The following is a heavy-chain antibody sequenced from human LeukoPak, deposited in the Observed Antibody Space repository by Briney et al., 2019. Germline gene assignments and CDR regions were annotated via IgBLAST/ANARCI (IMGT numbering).Heavy chain of an antibody. D-gene: IGHD3-22*01. CDR1: GITLSNYG. V-gene: IGHV3-23*01. J-gene: IGHJ4*02. CDR3: AKRGVVIRVILVGFHKEAYYFDS. CDR2: IGGSGGTT. Sequence: GGSLRLSCAVSGITLSNYGMSWVRQAPGKGLEWVAGIGGSGGTTNYADSVKGRFTISRDNPKNTLFLHMNSLRAEDTAVYFCAKRGVVIRVILVGFHKEAYYFDSWGQGALVTVSS.